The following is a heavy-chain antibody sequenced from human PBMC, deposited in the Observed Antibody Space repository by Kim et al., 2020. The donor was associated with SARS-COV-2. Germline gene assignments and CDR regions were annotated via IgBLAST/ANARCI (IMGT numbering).Heavy chain of an antibody. CDR1: GGSISSGGYY. D-gene: IGHD3-16*01. CDR2: IYYSGST. CDR3: ARGSPLGWFDP. J-gene: IGHJ5*02. Sequence: SETLSLTCTVSGGSISSGGYYWSWIRQHPGKGLEWIGYIYYSGSTYYNPSLKSRVTISIDTSKNQFSLKLSSVTAADTAVYYCARGSPLGWFDPWGQGTLVTVSS. V-gene: IGHV4-31*03.